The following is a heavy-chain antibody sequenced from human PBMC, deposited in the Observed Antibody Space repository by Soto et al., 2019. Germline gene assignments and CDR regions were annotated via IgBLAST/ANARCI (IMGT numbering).Heavy chain of an antibody. D-gene: IGHD6-6*01. Sequence: ASVKVSCKASGYTFTGYYMYWVRQAPGQGLEWMGWINPNSGGTNYAQKFQGWVTMTRDTSISTAYMELSRLRSDDTAVYYCAIIAARGSEAFDIWGQGTMVTVSS. CDR2: INPNSGGT. V-gene: IGHV1-2*04. CDR3: AIIAARGSEAFDI. J-gene: IGHJ3*02. CDR1: GYTFTGYY.